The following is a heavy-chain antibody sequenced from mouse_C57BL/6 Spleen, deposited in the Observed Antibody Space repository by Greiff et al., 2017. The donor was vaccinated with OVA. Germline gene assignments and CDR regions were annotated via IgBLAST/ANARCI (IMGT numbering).Heavy chain of an antibody. CDR2: IRNKANGYTT. J-gene: IGHJ2*01. Sequence: EVKVEESGGGLVQPGGSLSLSCAASGFTFTAYYMSWVRQPPGKALEWLGFIRNKANGYTTEYSASVKGRFTISRDNSQSILYLQMNALRAEDSATYYCARNTDGTLDYWGQGTTLTVSS. CDR1: GFTFTAYY. CDR3: ARNTDGTLDY. V-gene: IGHV7-3*01. D-gene: IGHD1-1*01.